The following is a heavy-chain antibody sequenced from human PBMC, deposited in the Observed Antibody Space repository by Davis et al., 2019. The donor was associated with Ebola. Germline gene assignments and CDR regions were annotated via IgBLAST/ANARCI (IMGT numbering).Heavy chain of an antibody. D-gene: IGHD3-3*01. J-gene: IGHJ4*02. CDR1: GFTFDDYA. CDR3: ARDLTIFGVAYFDY. Sequence: PGGSLRLSCAASGFTFDDYAMHWVRQAPGKGLEWVSGISWNSGSIGYADSVKGRFTISRDNAKNSLYLQMNSLRAEDTAVYYCARDLTIFGVAYFDYWGQGTLVTVSS. V-gene: IGHV3-9*01. CDR2: ISWNSGSI.